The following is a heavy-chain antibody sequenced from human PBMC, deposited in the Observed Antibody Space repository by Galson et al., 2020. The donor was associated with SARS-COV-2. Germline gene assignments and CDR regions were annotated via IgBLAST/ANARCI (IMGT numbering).Heavy chain of an antibody. D-gene: IGHD2-21*01. CDR2: INPSGDNT. J-gene: IGHJ4*02. Sequence: ASVKVSCKASGYTFISFYIHWVRQAPGQGLEWMGVINPSGDNTYYAQKLRGRVTVTRDMSTQTVYMELSSLTSEDTAVYYCAREWGDINSSVFDYWGQGSLVVVSS. V-gene: IGHV1-46*04. CDR1: GYTFISFY. CDR3: AREWGDINSSVFDY.